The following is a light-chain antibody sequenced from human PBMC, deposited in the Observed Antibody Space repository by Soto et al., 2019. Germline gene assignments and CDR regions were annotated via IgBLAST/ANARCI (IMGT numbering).Light chain of an antibody. J-gene: IGKJ1*01. Sequence: DIQMTQSPSSLSASVGDRVTITCRASQGVSNYLAWYQQKPGKVPKLLIYAASTLQLGVPSRFSGSGSGRDFTLTISSLQPEDVATYYCQKYNSAPQTFGHGTKVEIK. V-gene: IGKV1-27*01. CDR2: AAS. CDR3: QKYNSAPQT. CDR1: QGVSNY.